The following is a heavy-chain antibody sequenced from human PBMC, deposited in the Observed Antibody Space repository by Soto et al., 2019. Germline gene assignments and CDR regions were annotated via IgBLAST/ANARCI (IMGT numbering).Heavy chain of an antibody. CDR3: SRFIMVGGWFDPNYYHGMDV. J-gene: IGHJ6*02. V-gene: IGHV1-18*01. D-gene: IGHD6-19*01. Sequence: QVQLVQSGAEVKKPGASVTVSCKTSGYTFSNYGINWVRQAPGQGLEWMGWISGYNGNTNYAQTDQGRVTMTTDTSTGTVYMELRSLKSDDTAMYYCSRFIMVGGWFDPNYYHGMDVWGQGTTVTVSS. CDR2: ISGYNGNT. CDR1: GYTFSNYG.